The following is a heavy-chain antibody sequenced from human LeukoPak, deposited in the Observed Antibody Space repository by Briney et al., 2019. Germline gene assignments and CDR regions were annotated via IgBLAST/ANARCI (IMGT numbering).Heavy chain of an antibody. V-gene: IGHV1-8*01. CDR3: ARGIALPGAKFFDS. D-gene: IGHD3-3*02. CDR1: GYTFTSYD. CDR2: MNPNSGNT. J-gene: IGHJ4*02. Sequence: GASVKVSCKASGYTFTSYDINWVRQATGQGLEWMGWMNPNSGNTGYAQKFQGRVTMTRDTSISTAYMELTRLTSDDTAVYFCARGIALPGAKFFDSWGQGTLITVSS.